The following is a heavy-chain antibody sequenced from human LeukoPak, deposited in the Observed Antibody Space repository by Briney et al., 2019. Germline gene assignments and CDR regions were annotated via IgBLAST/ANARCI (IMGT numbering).Heavy chain of an antibody. CDR1: GFTFSSYS. CDR2: ISSSSSYI. Sequence: GGSLRLSCAASGFTFSSYSMNWVRQAPGKGLEWVSSISSSSSYIYYADSGKGRFTISRDNAKNSLYLQMNSLRAEDTAVYYCARDGVGATRRYFDYWGQGTLVTVSS. D-gene: IGHD1-26*01. V-gene: IGHV3-21*01. J-gene: IGHJ4*02. CDR3: ARDGVGATRRYFDY.